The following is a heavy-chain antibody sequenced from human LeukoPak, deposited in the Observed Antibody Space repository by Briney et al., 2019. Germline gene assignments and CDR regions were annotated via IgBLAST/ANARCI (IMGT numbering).Heavy chain of an antibody. V-gene: IGHV1-18*01. CDR1: GYTFTSYG. CDR3: ARVGDSIAYYYMDV. Sequence: GASVKVSCKASGYTFTSYGISRVRQAPGQGLEWMGWISAYNGNTNYAQKLQGRVTMATDTSTSTAYMELRSLRSDDTAVYYCARVGDSIAYYYMDVWGKGTTATISS. CDR2: ISAYNGNT. J-gene: IGHJ6*03. D-gene: IGHD3-22*01.